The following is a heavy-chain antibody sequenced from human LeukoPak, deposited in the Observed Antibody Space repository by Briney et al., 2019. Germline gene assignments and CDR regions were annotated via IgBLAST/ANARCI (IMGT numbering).Heavy chain of an antibody. CDR3: ARSQLVGFPYY. J-gene: IGHJ4*02. CDR1: GGSISSSSYY. Sequence: SETLSLTCTVSGGSISSSSYYWGWIRQPPGKGLEWIGSIYYSGSTYYNPSLKSRVTISVDTSKNQFSLNLSSVTAADTAVYYCARSQLVGFPYYWGQGTLVTVSS. V-gene: IGHV4-39*01. CDR2: IYYSGST. D-gene: IGHD6-13*01.